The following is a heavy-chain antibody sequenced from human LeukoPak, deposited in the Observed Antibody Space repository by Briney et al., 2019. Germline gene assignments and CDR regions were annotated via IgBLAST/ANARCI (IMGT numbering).Heavy chain of an antibody. Sequence: TLSLTCAISGVSVSCNSATWNWIRQSPSRGLEWLGRTYYRSKWYNDYALSVKSRISINSDTSKNQFSLQLNSVTPEDTAVYYCASGSLEFDNWGQGTLVTVSS. J-gene: IGHJ4*02. CDR3: ASGSLEFDN. V-gene: IGHV6-1*01. CDR1: GVSVSCNSAT. CDR2: TYYRSKWYN. D-gene: IGHD1-1*01.